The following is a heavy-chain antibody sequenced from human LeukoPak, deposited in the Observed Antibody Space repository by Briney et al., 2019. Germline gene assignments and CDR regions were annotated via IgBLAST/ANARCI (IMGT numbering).Heavy chain of an antibody. V-gene: IGHV3-23*01. J-gene: IGHJ4*02. CDR3: AETRWDWNYAYYFDY. D-gene: IGHD1-7*01. CDR1: GFTFSSYA. CDR2: ISGSGGST. Sequence: PGGSLRLSCAASGFTFSSYAMSWVRQAPGEGLEWVSAISGSGGSTYYADSVKGRSTISRDNSKNALYLQMNSLRAEDTAVYYCAETRWDWNYAYYFDYWGQGTLVTVSS.